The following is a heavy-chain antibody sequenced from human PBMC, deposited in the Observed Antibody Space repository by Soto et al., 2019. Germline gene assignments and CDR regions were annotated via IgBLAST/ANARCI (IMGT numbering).Heavy chain of an antibody. D-gene: IGHD3-3*01. V-gene: IGHV6-1*01. J-gene: IGHJ4*02. CDR1: GDSVSSNSAA. CDR2: TYYRSKWYN. CDR3: ARDPDYDFWSGYYSFAY. Sequence: QPLSLPCVISGDSVSSNSAAWNLIRHSPSRGLEWLGRTYYRSKWYNDYAVSVKSRITINPDTSKNQFSLQLNSVTPEDTAVYYCARDPDYDFWSGYYSFAYWGQGTVVTV.